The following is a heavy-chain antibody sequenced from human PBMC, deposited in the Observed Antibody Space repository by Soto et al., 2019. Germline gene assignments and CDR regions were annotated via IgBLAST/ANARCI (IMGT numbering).Heavy chain of an antibody. J-gene: IGHJ4*02. CDR3: AREFWSGPFEY. CDR2: IWNDGSNK. V-gene: IGHV3-33*01. Sequence: QVQLVESGGGVVQPGRSLRLSCAASGFSFSSYGMHWVRQAPGKGLEWVAVIWNDGSNKYYADSVKGRFTISRDNSKNTLYLQMNSPRAEDTAVYYCAREFWSGPFEYWGQGTLATVSS. CDR1: GFSFSSYG. D-gene: IGHD3-3*01.